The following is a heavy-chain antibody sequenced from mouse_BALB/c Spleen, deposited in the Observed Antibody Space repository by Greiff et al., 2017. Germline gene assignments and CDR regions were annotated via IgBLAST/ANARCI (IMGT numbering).Heavy chain of an antibody. CDR2: ILPGSGST. Sequence: VQLQQSGPELVKPGASVKISCKATGYTFSSYWIEWVKQRPGHGLEWIGEILPGSGSTNYNEKFKGKATFTADTSSNTAYMQLSSLTSEDSAVYYCARSARATYGVAYWGQGTLVTVSA. V-gene: IGHV1-9*01. CDR1: GYTFSSYW. J-gene: IGHJ3*01. CDR3: ARSARATYGVAY. D-gene: IGHD3-1*01.